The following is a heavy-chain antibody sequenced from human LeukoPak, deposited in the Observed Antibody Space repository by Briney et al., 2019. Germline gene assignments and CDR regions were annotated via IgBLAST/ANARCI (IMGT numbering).Heavy chain of an antibody. CDR3: ARLRYYDSSGYYYRESVVDAFDI. J-gene: IGHJ3*02. D-gene: IGHD3-22*01. CDR1: GFTFSSYW. Sequence: GGSLRLSCAASGFTFSSYWMSWVRQAPGKGLEWVANIKQDGSEKYYVDSVKGRFTISRDNAKNSLYLQMNSLRAEDTAVYYCARLRYYDSSGYYYRESVVDAFDIWGQGTMVTVSS. CDR2: IKQDGSEK. V-gene: IGHV3-7*01.